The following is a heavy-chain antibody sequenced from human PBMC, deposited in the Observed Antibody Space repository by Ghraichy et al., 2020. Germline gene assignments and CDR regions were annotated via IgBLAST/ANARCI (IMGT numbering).Heavy chain of an antibody. CDR2: INHSGST. Sequence: SETLSLTCAVYGGSFSGYYWSWIRQPPGKGLEWIGEINHSGSTNYNPSLKSRVTISVDTSKNQFSLKLSSVTAADTAVYYCARAVAGTDAWGQGTLVTVSS. CDR1: GGSFSGYY. CDR3: ARAVAGTDA. D-gene: IGHD6-19*01. V-gene: IGHV4-34*01. J-gene: IGHJ5*02.